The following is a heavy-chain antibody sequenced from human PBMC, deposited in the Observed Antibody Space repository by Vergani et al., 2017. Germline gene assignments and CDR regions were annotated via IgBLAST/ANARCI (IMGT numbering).Heavy chain of an antibody. J-gene: IGHJ6*02. D-gene: IGHD2-21*02. CDR2: IYPGDSDT. CDR3: ARHGEDKNCGGDCSSGYYYGMDV. V-gene: IGHV5-51*01. Sequence: EVQLVQSGAEVKKPGESLKISCKGSGYSFTSYWIGWVRQLPGKGLEWMGIIYPGDSDTRYSPSFQGQVTISADKAISTAYLQWSSLKASDTAMYYCARHGEDKNCGGDCSSGYYYGMDVWGQGTTLTVPS. CDR1: GYSFTSYW.